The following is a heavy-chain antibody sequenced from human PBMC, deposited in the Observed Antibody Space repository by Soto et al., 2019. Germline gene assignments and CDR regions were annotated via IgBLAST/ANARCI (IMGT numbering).Heavy chain of an antibody. J-gene: IGHJ3*02. Sequence: EVQLLESGGGLVQPGGSLRLSCAASGFIFSSYAMSWVRQAPGKGLEWVSAISGSGTTAYYADSVKGRFTFSRDNSKKTMYLQMNSLTAEDTAVYYCTKTTDGWFSAFEIWGQGTMVTVSS. CDR3: TKTTDGWFSAFEI. CDR1: GFIFSSYA. CDR2: ISGSGTTA. D-gene: IGHD6-19*01. V-gene: IGHV3-23*01.